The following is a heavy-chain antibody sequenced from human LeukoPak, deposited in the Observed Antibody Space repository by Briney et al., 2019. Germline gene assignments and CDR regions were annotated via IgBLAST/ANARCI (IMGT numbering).Heavy chain of an antibody. J-gene: IGHJ6*02. D-gene: IGHD3-10*01. Sequence: PSETLSLTCTVSGGSISSSSYYWGWIRQPPGKGLEWIGSIYYSGSTYYNPSLKSRVTISVDTSKNQFSLKLSSVTAADTAVYYCARADSDFNYYYYYGMDVWGQGTTVTVSS. V-gene: IGHV4-39*07. CDR1: GGSISSSSYY. CDR3: ARADSDFNYYYYYGMDV. CDR2: IYYSGST.